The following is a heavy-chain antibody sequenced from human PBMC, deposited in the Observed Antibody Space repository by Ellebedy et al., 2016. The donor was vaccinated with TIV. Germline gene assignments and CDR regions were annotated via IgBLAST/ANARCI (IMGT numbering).Heavy chain of an antibody. CDR1: GFPFSSYG. CDR3: ARAKAGTGSSDY. CDR2: ISSGSTYI. D-gene: IGHD3-10*01. V-gene: IGHV3-21*01. J-gene: IGHJ4*02. Sequence: GESLKISCAASGFPFSSYGMNWVRPAPGKGLEWVSSISSGSTYIYVADSVKGRFTISRDNAKNTLYLQMNSLRAEDTAVYYCARAKAGTGSSDYWGQGTLVTVSS.